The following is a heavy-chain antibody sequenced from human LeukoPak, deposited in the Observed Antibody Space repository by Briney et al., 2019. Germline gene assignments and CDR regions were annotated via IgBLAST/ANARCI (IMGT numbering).Heavy chain of an antibody. Sequence: SETLSLTCAVYGGSFSGYYWSWIRQPPGKGLEWIGEINHSGSTNYNPSLKSRVTISVDTSKNQFSLKLSSVTAADTAVYYCARRRSVRYWFDPWGQGTLVTVSS. CDR2: INHSGST. CDR3: ARRRSVRYWFDP. J-gene: IGHJ5*02. V-gene: IGHV4-34*01. CDR1: GGSFSGYY. D-gene: IGHD1-26*01.